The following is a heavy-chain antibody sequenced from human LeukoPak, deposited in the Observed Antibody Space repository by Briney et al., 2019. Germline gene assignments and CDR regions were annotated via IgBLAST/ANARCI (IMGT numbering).Heavy chain of an antibody. Sequence: KPSETLSLTCTVSGGSISSSSYYWGWIRQPPGKGLEWIGSIYYSGSTYYNPSLKSRVTISVDTSKNQFSLKLSSVTAADTAVYYCARHPPWGVVAAKINWFDPWGQGTLVTVSS. V-gene: IGHV4-39*01. J-gene: IGHJ5*02. CDR3: ARHPPWGVVAAKINWFDP. D-gene: IGHD2-15*01. CDR1: GGSISSSSYY. CDR2: IYYSGST.